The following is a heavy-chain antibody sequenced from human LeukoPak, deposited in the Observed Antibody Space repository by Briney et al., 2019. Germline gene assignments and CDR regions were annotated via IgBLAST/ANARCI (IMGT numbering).Heavy chain of an antibody. D-gene: IGHD3-22*01. Sequence: GGSLRLSCAASGFTFSSYAMSWVRQAPGKGLEGVSAISGSGGSTYYADSVKGGFTISRDNSKKTLYMQMNSLRAEDTAVYYCVKGGGYYYDSTDIWGQGTMVTVSS. CDR1: GFTFSSYA. J-gene: IGHJ3*02. CDR3: VKGGGYYYDSTDI. CDR2: ISGSGGST. V-gene: IGHV3-23*01.